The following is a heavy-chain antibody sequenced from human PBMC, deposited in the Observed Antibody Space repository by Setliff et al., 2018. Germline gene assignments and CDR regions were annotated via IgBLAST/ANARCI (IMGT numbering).Heavy chain of an antibody. J-gene: IGHJ6*03. V-gene: IGHV3-7*03. CDR2: IKQDGSEK. CDR3: ARVAYSYGRYYYYYYMDV. CDR1: GFTFNTYT. D-gene: IGHD5-18*01. Sequence: PGGSLRLSCSASGFTFNTYTMHWVRQAPGKGLEWVANIKQDGSEKYYVDSVKGRFTISRDNAKNSLYLQMNSLRAEDTAVYYCARVAYSYGRYYYYYYMDVWGKGTTVTVSS.